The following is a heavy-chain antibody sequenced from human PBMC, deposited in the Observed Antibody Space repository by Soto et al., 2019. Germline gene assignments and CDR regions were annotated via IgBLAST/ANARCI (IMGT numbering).Heavy chain of an antibody. V-gene: IGHV4-59*01. J-gene: IGHJ5*02. CDR3: ARVLFGRGNWFDP. D-gene: IGHD3-3*01. Sequence: PSETLSLTCTVSGGSISSYYWGWIRQPPGKGLEWIGYIYYSGSTNYNPSIKSRVTISVDTSKNQFSLKLSSVTAADTAVYYCARVLFGRGNWFDPWGQGTLVTVS. CDR1: GGSISSYY. CDR2: IYYSGST.